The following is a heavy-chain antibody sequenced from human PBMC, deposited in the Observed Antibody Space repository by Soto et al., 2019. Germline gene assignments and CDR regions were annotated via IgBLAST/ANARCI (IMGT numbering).Heavy chain of an antibody. Sequence: ASVKVCCKVSGCTLTELCMHWVRQAPGKGLEWMGGFDPEDGETIYAQKFQGRVTMTEDTSTDTAYMELSSLRSGDTAVYYCAITNDCWSGYEVHYGMDVWGQ. D-gene: IGHD3-3*01. J-gene: IGHJ6*02. V-gene: IGHV1-24*01. CDR1: GCTLTELC. CDR2: FDPEDGET. CDR3: AITNDCWSGYEVHYGMDV.